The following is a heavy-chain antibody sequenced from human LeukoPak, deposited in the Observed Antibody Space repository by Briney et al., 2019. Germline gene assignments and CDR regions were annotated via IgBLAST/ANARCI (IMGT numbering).Heavy chain of an antibody. J-gene: IGHJ4*02. V-gene: IGHV4-4*07. D-gene: IGHD3-3*01. Sequence: SETLSLTCTVSGGSISSYYWSWIRQPAGKGLEWIGRIYTSGSTNYNPSLKSRVTISVDTSKNQFSLKLSSVTAADTAVYCCASQSKSLLDFDYWGQGTLVTVSS. CDR2: IYTSGST. CDR3: ASQSKSLLDFDY. CDR1: GGSISSYY.